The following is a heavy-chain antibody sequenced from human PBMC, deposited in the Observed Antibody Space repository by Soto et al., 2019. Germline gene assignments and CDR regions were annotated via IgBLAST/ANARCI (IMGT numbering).Heavy chain of an antibody. D-gene: IGHD6-6*01. CDR2: ISGSGGST. J-gene: IGHJ4*02. CDR3: AKAANPSIAANVDY. Sequence: GGSLRLSCAASGFTFSSYAMSWVRQAPGKGLEWVSAISGSGGSTYYADSVKGRFTISRDNSKNTLYLQMSSLRAEDTAVYYCAKAANPSIAANVDYWGQGTLVTVSS. CDR1: GFTFSSYA. V-gene: IGHV3-23*01.